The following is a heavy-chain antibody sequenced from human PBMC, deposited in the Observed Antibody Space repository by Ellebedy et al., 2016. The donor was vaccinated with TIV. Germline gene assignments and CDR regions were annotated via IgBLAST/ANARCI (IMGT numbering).Heavy chain of an antibody. Sequence: ASVKVSXXASGYTFTSYGISWVRQAPGQGLEWMGWISAYNGNTNYAQKLQGRVTMTTDTSTSTAYMELRSLRSDDTAVYYCARNRVPAAIVPLLGFDPWGQGTLVTVSS. D-gene: IGHD2-2*01. CDR1: GYTFTSYG. CDR2: ISAYNGNT. V-gene: IGHV1-18*01. J-gene: IGHJ5*02. CDR3: ARNRVPAAIVPLLGFDP.